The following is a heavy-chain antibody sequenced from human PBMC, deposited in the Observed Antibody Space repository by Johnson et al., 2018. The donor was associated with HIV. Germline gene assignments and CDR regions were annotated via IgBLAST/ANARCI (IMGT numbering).Heavy chain of an antibody. J-gene: IGHJ3*02. Sequence: VQLVESGGGVVQPGTSLRLSCAASGFTFSTYAMCWVRQAPGKGLEWVSAISGSGGSTYYADSVKGRFTISRDNSKNTLYLQMNSLRAEDTAVYYCAKGPILDDGFDIWGQGTMVTVSS. CDR2: ISGSGGST. CDR3: AKGPILDDGFDI. D-gene: IGHD3-3*01. V-gene: IGHV3-23*04. CDR1: GFTFSTYA.